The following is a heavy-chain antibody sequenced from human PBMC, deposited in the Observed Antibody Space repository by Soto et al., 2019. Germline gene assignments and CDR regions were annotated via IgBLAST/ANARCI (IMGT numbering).Heavy chain of an antibody. J-gene: IGHJ4*02. CDR1: GGSISSYY. Sequence: PSETLSLTCTVSGGSISSYYWTWIRQPPGKGLEWIGYIYYSGSTNYNPSLKSRVTISVATSKTQFSLKLSSVTAADTAVYYCARGRGYCSGGSCYWFDYWGQGTLVTVSS. D-gene: IGHD2-15*01. V-gene: IGHV4-59*12. CDR2: IYYSGST. CDR3: ARGRGYCSGGSCYWFDY.